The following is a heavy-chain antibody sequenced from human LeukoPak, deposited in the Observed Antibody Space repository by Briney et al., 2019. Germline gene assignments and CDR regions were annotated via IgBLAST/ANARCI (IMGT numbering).Heavy chain of an antibody. V-gene: IGHV3-11*03. CDR1: GFTCSDYY. J-gene: IGHJ4*02. CDR2: ISPSGRHT. CDR3: ARQPSNQNFDY. Sequence: GGSLSFSCAASGFTCSDYYMSWIRQAPGKGLEWVLYISPSGRHTNYADSVKGRFTISRDNAKNSLYLQMNSLRAEDTAVYYCARQPSNQNFDYWGQGALVTVSS. D-gene: IGHD1-14*01.